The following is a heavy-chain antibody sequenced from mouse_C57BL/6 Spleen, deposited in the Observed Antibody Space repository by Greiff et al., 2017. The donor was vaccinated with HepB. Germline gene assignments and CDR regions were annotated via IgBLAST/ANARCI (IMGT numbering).Heavy chain of an antibody. J-gene: IGHJ3*01. CDR3: ARQGYYDYAWFAY. CDR1: GFTFSDYY. Sequence: EVKLMESGGGLVQPGGSLKLSCAASGFTFSDYYMYWVRQTPEKRLEWVAYISNGGGSTYYPDTVKGRFTISRDNAKNTLYLQMSRLKSEDTAMYYCARQGYYDYAWFAYWGQGTLVTVSA. V-gene: IGHV5-12*01. CDR2: ISNGGGST. D-gene: IGHD2-4*01.